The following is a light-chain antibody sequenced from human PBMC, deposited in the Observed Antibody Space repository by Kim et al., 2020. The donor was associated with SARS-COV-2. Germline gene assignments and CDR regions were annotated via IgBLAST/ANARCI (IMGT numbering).Light chain of an antibody. CDR2: RTS. CDR3: QRFGNSPRT. V-gene: IGKV3-20*01. J-gene: IGKJ1*01. CDR1: QTVYTSD. Sequence: EIVLTQSPGTLSLSPGERATLSCRAGQTVYTSDLAWYQQKPGQAPRLLMYRTSRRATGIPDRFSGSGSGTDFTLTISRLEPEDFAVYYCQRFGNSPRTFGQGTKVDIK.